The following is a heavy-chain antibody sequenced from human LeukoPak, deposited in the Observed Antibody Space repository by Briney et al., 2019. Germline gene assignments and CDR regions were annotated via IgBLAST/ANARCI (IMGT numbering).Heavy chain of an antibody. J-gene: IGHJ4*02. CDR1: GGSFSGYY. Sequence: SETLSLTCAVYGGSFSGYYWSWIRQPPGKGLEWIGEINHSGSTNYNPSLKSRVTISVDTSKNQISLKLSSVTAADTAVYYCARLNYDFWSGYIFDYWGQGTLVTVSS. CDR3: ARLNYDFWSGYIFDY. D-gene: IGHD3-3*01. CDR2: INHSGST. V-gene: IGHV4-34*01.